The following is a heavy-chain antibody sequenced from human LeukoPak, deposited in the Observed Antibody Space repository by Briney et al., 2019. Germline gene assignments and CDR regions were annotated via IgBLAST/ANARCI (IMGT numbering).Heavy chain of an antibody. J-gene: IGHJ6*02. CDR2: IWYEGTNK. Sequence: GRSLRLSCAGSGFTFSNYGMHWVRQAPGKGLEWVAVIWYEGTNKYYADSVKGRFTISRDNSKNTLYLQMDSLRAEDTAMYYCARSEYTTSLIDYYFYHGMDVWGQGTTVIVSS. V-gene: IGHV3-33*01. D-gene: IGHD2-2*01. CDR3: ARSEYTTSLIDYYFYHGMDV. CDR1: GFTFSNYG.